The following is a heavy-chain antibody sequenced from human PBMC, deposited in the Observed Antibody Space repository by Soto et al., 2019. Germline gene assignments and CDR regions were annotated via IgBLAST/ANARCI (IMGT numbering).Heavy chain of an antibody. CDR2: IYYSGST. V-gene: IGHV4-61*01. D-gene: IGHD5-12*01. J-gene: IGHJ4*02. CDR1: GGSVSSGSYY. Sequence: QVQLQESGPGLVKPSETLSLTCTVSGGSVSSGSYYWSWIRQPPGKGLEWIGYIYYSGSTNYNPSLKSRVTISVDTSKNQFSLKLSSVTAADTAVYYFARVPIVERLRLGKFSGGIDYWGQGTLVTVSS. CDR3: ARVPIVERLRLGKFSGGIDY.